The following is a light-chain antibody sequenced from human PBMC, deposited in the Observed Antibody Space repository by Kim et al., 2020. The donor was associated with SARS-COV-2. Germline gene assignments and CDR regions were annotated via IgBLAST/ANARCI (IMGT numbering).Light chain of an antibody. CDR2: DAS. CDR3: QQYDSYAYT. V-gene: IGKV1-16*02. J-gene: IGKJ2*01. Sequence: ASVGVSVTITCRASQAITNYLGWFQRKPGKAAKALIYDASGLQSGVPSKLSGSGSGTHFTLTNSRLQPEDVATYYCQQYDSYAYTFGQGTKLEI. CDR1: QAITNY.